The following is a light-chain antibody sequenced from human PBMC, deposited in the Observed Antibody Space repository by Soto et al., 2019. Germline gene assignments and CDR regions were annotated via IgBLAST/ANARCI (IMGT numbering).Light chain of an antibody. J-gene: IGKJ5*01. CDR1: QSFSSY. Sequence: EIVLTQSPATLSLSPGERATLSCRASQSFSSYLAWYQHKPGQAPRLLIYDASNRATGIPARFSGSGSGTDFTLTISSIEPDDFAVYYCQKRSNWPQTFGQGTRMEIK. CDR2: DAS. V-gene: IGKV3-11*01. CDR3: QKRSNWPQT.